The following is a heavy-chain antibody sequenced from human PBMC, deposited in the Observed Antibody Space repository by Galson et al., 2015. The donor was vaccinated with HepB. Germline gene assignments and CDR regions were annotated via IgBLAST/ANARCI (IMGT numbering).Heavy chain of an antibody. D-gene: IGHD6-19*01. J-gene: IGHJ5*02. Sequence: TLSLTCTVSGGSISSGGYYWSWIRQHPGKGLEWIGYIYYSGSTYYNPSLKSRVTISVDTSKNQLSLKLSSVTAADTAVYYCARGLLSSGWYGDNNWFDPWGQGALVTVSS. V-gene: IGHV4-31*03. CDR3: ARGLLSSGWYGDNNWFDP. CDR2: IYYSGST. CDR1: GGSISSGGYY.